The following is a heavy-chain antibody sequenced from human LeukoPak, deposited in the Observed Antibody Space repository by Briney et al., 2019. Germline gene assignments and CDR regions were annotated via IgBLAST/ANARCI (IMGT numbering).Heavy chain of an antibody. Sequence: GGSLRLSCAASGFSFSNYGMHWVRQAPGKGLEWVAVIWYDGTNKYYADSVKGRFTISRDNSKNTLYLQMNSLRAEDTAVYYCARSSWGSYYPLFGYWGQGTLVTVSS. CDR2: IWYDGTNK. CDR3: ARSSWGSYYPLFGY. J-gene: IGHJ4*02. D-gene: IGHD3-10*01. V-gene: IGHV3-33*01. CDR1: GFSFSNYG.